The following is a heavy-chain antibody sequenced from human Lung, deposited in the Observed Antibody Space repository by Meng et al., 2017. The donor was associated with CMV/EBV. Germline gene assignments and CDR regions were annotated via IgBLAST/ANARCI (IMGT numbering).Heavy chain of an antibody. J-gene: IGHJ4*02. CDR3: ARDLRRYCDY. D-gene: IGHD2-21*01. CDR2: IYSGGSI. Sequence: GGSLRLSCVVSGFSVRNNYMNWVRQAPGKGLEWVSIIYSGGSISYADPVKGRFTISRDNSKNTLYLQMNNLRAEDTAVYYCARDLRRYCDYWGQGTGVTVSS. CDR1: GFSVRNNY. V-gene: IGHV3-53*01.